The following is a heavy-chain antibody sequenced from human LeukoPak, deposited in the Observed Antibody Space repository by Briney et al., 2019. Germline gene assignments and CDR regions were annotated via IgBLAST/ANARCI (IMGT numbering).Heavy chain of an antibody. CDR2: ISGSGSTI. V-gene: IGHV3-48*03. J-gene: IGHJ4*02. CDR3: ARADYGSTYYFDY. Sequence: GGSLRLSCAASGFTFSSYEMNWVRQAPGKGLEWVSYISGSGSTIYYADSVKGRFTISRDNAKNSLYLQMNSLRAEDTAVYYCARADYGSTYYFDYWGQGTLVTVSS. CDR1: GFTFSSYE. D-gene: IGHD3-10*01.